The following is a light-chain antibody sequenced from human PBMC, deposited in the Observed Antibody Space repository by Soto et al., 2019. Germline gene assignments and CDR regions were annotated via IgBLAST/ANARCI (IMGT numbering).Light chain of an antibody. V-gene: IGKV3-20*01. Sequence: EVVSTESAVTLSLSPGERATLSCRASQSFRGLLAWYQQKPGQAPRLLIYDASTRPIGIPDRFSGSGSGTDFTLTISRLEPEDFAVYYCQQYGNSLTFGQGTRLEIK. J-gene: IGKJ5*01. CDR3: QQYGNSLT. CDR2: DAS. CDR1: QSFRGL.